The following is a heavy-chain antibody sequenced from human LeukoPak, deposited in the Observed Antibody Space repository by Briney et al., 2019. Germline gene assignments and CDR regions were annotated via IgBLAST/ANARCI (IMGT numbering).Heavy chain of an antibody. CDR2: ISYDGSNK. CDR3: AKDYGSGSYYKIPHDY. V-gene: IGHV3-30*18. CDR1: GFTFSSYG. D-gene: IGHD3-10*01. J-gene: IGHJ4*02. Sequence: PGGSLRLSCAASGFTFSSYGMHWVRQAPGKGLEWVAVISYDGSNKYYADSVKGRNTISRDNSKNTLYLQMNSLRAEDTAVYYCAKDYGSGSYYKIPHDYWGQGTLVTVSS.